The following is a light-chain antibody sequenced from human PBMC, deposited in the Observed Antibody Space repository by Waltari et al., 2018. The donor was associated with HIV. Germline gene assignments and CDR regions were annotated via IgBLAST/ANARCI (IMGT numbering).Light chain of an antibody. CDR3: ASFTSGRLNV. CDR1: SSDVGAYDY. Sequence: QSALTQPASVSGSPGQSITISCTGTSSDVGAYDYVSWYQQHPGKVPKPLIYDVYNRPSRISNRVSGSKSGNTASLTISGLQAEDEAHYYCASFTSGRLNVFGTGTKVTVL. J-gene: IGLJ1*01. V-gene: IGLV2-14*03. CDR2: DVY.